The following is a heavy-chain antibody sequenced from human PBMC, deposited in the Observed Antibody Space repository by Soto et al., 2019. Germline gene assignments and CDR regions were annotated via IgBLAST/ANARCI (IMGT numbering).Heavy chain of an antibody. Sequence: EVQLVESGGGLVKPGGSLRLSCAASGFTFSSYSMNWVRQAPGKGLEWVSSISSSSSYIYYADSVKGRFTISRDNAKNSLYLQTNSLRAEDTAVYYCARDYYDFWSGYWPFDPWGQGTLVTVSS. CDR3: ARDYYDFWSGYWPFDP. CDR2: ISSSSSYI. J-gene: IGHJ5*02. V-gene: IGHV3-21*01. D-gene: IGHD3-3*01. CDR1: GFTFSSYS.